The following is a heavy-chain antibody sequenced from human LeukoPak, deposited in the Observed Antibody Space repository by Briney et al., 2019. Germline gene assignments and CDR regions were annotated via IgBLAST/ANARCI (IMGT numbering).Heavy chain of an antibody. CDR3: ARDLGYGDFSLSRGLHY. J-gene: IGHJ4*02. CDR1: GFTFSSYA. D-gene: IGHD4-17*01. V-gene: IGHV3-30*04. CDR2: ISYDGSNK. Sequence: GGSLRLSCAASGFTFSSYAMHWVRQAPGKGLEWVAVISYDGSNKYYADSVKGRFTISRDNSKNTLYLQMNSLRAEDTAVYYCARDLGYGDFSLSRGLHYWGQGTLVTVSS.